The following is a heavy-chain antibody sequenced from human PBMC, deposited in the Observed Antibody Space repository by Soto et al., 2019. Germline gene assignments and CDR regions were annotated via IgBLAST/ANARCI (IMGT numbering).Heavy chain of an antibody. J-gene: IGHJ4*02. CDR1: GYIFTTYA. CDR3: ARDRGRDYGDHFDY. V-gene: IGHV1-3*04. CDR2: INTVNGNT. D-gene: IGHD4-17*01. Sequence: QVQLVQSGAEVKKPGASVKVSCKASGYIFTTYAMHWLRQAPGQRLEWMGWINTVNGNTKYSQKFQGRVTITSDTSANTGYMEFSSLISEDTAVYYCARDRGRDYGDHFDYWGQGTLVTVSS.